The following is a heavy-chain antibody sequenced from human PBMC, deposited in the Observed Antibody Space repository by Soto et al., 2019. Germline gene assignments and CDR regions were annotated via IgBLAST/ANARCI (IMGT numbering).Heavy chain of an antibody. Sequence: QVQLQESGPGLAKPSETLSLTCTVSGGSISSYYWSWIRQPPGKGLEWIGYIYYSGSTNYNPSLKSRVTISVDTSKNQFSLKLSSVTAADTAVYYCARGAVEYYFDYWGQGTLVTVSS. V-gene: IGHV4-59*01. CDR1: GGSISSYY. CDR3: ARGAVEYYFDY. J-gene: IGHJ4*02. CDR2: IYYSGST.